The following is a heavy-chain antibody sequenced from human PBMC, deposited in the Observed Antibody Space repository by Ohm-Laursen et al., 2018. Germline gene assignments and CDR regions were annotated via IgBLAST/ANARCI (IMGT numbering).Heavy chain of an antibody. J-gene: IGHJ4*02. CDR1: GFTFSSYS. V-gene: IGHV3-48*01. Sequence: GSLRLSCAASGFTFSSYSMNWVRQAPGKGLEWVSYISSSSSTIYYADSVKGRFTISRDNAKSSLYLQMNSLRAEDTAVYYCVSYEQSSVFDYWGQGTLVTVSS. D-gene: IGHD3-16*01. CDR3: VSYEQSSVFDY. CDR2: ISSSSSTI.